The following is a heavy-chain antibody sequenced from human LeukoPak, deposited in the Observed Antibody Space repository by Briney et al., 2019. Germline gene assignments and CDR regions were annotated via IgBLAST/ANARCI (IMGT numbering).Heavy chain of an antibody. D-gene: IGHD3-22*01. Sequence: GRSLSLSCAASGFTFSSYGMHWVRQAPGKGLEWVAVISYDGSNEYYADSVKGRFTISRDNSKNTLYLQMNSLRAEDTAVYYCAKSSSGYRVDAFDIWGQGTMVTVSS. J-gene: IGHJ3*02. CDR1: GFTFSSYG. V-gene: IGHV3-30*18. CDR3: AKSSSGYRVDAFDI. CDR2: ISYDGSNE.